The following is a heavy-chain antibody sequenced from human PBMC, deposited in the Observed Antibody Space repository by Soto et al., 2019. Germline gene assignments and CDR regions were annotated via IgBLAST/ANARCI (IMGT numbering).Heavy chain of an antibody. J-gene: IGHJ4*02. CDR1: GFTFSSYA. Sequence: QMQLVESGGGVVQPGRSLRLSCAASGFTFSSYAMHWVRQAPGKGLEWVAVISYDGSNKYYADSVKGRFTISRDNSKNTLYLQMNSLRAEDTAVYYCARDYGDSSELYFDYWGQGTLVTVSS. D-gene: IGHD6-25*01. CDR3: ARDYGDSSELYFDY. CDR2: ISYDGSNK. V-gene: IGHV3-30-3*01.